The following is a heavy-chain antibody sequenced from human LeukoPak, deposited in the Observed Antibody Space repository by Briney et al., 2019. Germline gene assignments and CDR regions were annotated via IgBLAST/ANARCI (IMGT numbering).Heavy chain of an antibody. CDR1: GYSFTSYW. CDR2: IYPGDSDT. V-gene: IGHV5-51*01. CDR3: ARHTYSGSYYRWFDP. J-gene: IGHJ5*02. Sequence: GESLKISCKGSGYSFTSYWIGWVRQMPGKGLEWMRIIYPGDSDTRYSPSFQGQVTISADKSISTAYLQWSSLKASDTAMYYCARHTYSGSYYRWFDPWGQGTLVTVSS. D-gene: IGHD1-26*01.